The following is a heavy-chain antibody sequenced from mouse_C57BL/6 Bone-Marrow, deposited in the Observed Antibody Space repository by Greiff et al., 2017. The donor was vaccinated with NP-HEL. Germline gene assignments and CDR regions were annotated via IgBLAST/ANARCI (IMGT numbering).Heavy chain of an antibody. CDR2: ISDGGSYT. Sequence: EVMLVESGGGLVKPGGSLKLSCAASGFTFSSYAMSWVRQTPEKRLEWVATISDGGSYTYYPDNVKGRFTISRDNAKNNLYLQMSHLKSEDTAMYYCANFYLDYWGQGTTLTVSS. CDR1: GFTFSSYA. J-gene: IGHJ2*01. CDR3: ANFYLDY. V-gene: IGHV5-4*03.